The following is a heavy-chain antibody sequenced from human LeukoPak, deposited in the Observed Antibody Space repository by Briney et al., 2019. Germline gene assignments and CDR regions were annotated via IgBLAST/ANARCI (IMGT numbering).Heavy chain of an antibody. CDR3: ATRSTDSGSYSPLDY. CDR1: GGTFSSYA. D-gene: IGHD1-26*01. CDR2: INPNSGGT. Sequence: ASVKVSCKASGGTFSSYAISWVRQAPGQGLEWMGWINPNSGGTNYAQKFQGRVTMTRDTSISTAYMELSRLRSDDTAMYYCATRSTDSGSYSPLDYWGQGTLVTVSS. V-gene: IGHV1-2*02. J-gene: IGHJ4*02.